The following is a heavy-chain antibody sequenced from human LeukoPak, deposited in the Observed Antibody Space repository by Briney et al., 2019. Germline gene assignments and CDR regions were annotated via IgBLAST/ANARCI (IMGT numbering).Heavy chain of an antibody. CDR2: INPNSGGT. Sequence: ASVKVSCKGSGYTFTGYYMHWVRQAPGQGLEWMGWINPNSGGTKYAQKFQGRVTMTRDTSISTAYMELGRLRSDDTAVYYCARRRVVPAAIFRYYYYMDVWGKGTTVTVSS. CDR1: GYTFTGYY. V-gene: IGHV1-2*02. J-gene: IGHJ6*03. CDR3: ARRRVVPAAIFRYYYYMDV. D-gene: IGHD2-2*02.